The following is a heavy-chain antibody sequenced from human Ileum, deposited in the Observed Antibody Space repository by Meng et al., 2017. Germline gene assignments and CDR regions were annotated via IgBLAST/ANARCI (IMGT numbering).Heavy chain of an antibody. CDR2: ISHYGKT. Sequence: HVQLAQWEAGLLKPSDPLSLPCAFLVESLNEYWWSWIRQTPGKGLEWIGEISHYGKTNYNPSLKSRVMISLDTSRDQFSLRLTSVTAADAAVYYCARVDFRGDSRDSCGLSHWGQGTLVTVSS. J-gene: IGHJ1*01. D-gene: IGHD3-22*01. CDR1: VESLNEYW. V-gene: IGHV4-34*01. CDR3: ARVDFRGDSRDSCGLSH.